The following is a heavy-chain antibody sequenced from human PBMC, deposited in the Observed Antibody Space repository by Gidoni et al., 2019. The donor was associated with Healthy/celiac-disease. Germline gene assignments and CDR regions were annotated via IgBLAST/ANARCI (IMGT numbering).Heavy chain of an antibody. CDR3: ARDHSSVLYFDY. V-gene: IGHV4-61*02. D-gene: IGHD6-19*01. CDR2: LYTSCIT. Sequence: QVQLTESGPGLVKPSQTLSLTCTVSSGSISSGSYYWRWIRQPAGKGLEWSGRLYTSCITNSNPSLKIRVTISVDTSKNHFSLKLSSGPSADTAVYYSARDHSSVLYFDYWGQGTLVTVSS. J-gene: IGHJ4*02. CDR1: SGSISSGSYY.